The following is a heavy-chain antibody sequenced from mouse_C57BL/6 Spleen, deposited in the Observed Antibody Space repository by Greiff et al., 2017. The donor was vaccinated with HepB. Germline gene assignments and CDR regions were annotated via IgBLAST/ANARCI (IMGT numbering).Heavy chain of an antibody. D-gene: IGHD1-1*01. CDR1: GFSLTSYG. V-gene: IGHV2-2*01. J-gene: IGHJ2*01. Sequence: VKLVESGPGLVQPSQSLSITCTVSGFSLTSYGVHWVRQSPGKGLEWLGVIWSGGSTDYNAAFISRLSISKDNSKSQVFFKMNSLQADDTAIYYCARMRYYYGSSLDYWGQGTTLTVSS. CDR2: IWSGGST. CDR3: ARMRYYYGSSLDY.